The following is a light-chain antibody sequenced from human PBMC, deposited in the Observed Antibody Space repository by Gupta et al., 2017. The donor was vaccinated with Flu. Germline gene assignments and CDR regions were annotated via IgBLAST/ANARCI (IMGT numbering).Light chain of an antibody. CDR1: SGHTNYV. Sequence: QLMLSRSPSASASLGPSVNLTSTLRSGHTNYVIAWHQQRPGKGPRYLMRVYSDGSQIKGDGIPDRFSGSSSGPERYLIVSSLRSEDEADYHCQTWGTASWAFGGGTKLTVL. V-gene: IGLV4-69*01. CDR3: QTWGTASWA. J-gene: IGLJ3*02. CDR2: VYSDGSQ.